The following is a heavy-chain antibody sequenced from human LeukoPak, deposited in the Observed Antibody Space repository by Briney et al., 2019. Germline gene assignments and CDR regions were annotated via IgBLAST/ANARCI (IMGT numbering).Heavy chain of an antibody. CDR1: GFTFRDAW. CDR2: INKEGSEE. CDR3: VGRCWYYDFGW. D-gene: IGHD3-3*01. J-gene: IGHJ4*02. V-gene: IGHV3-7*01. Sequence: GGSLRLSCAASGFTFRDAWMSWVRQVPGKGLEWVANINKEGSEENYVDSVKGRFTISRDNAKNSVYLQMNSLRGEDTAVYYCVGRCWYYDFGWWGQGTLVTVSS.